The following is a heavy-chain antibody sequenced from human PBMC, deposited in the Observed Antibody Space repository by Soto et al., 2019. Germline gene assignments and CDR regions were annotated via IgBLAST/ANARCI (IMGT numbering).Heavy chain of an antibody. CDR1: GGSISSGGYY. V-gene: IGHV4-31*03. J-gene: IGHJ3*02. CDR2: IYYSGST. D-gene: IGHD3-10*01. CDR3: ARGSGPAFDI. Sequence: SETLSLTCTVSGGSISSGGYYWSWTRQHPGKGLEWIGYIYYSGSTYYNPSLKSRVTISVDTSKNQFSLKLSSVTAADTAVYYCARGSGPAFDIWGQGTMVTVSS.